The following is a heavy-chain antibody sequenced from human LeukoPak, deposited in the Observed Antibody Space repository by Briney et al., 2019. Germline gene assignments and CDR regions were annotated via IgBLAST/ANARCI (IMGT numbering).Heavy chain of an antibody. CDR3: ARRRGIQLRGNLGFFDY. CDR1: GGSISSGGYY. V-gene: IGHV4-30-2*01. D-gene: IGHD5-18*01. J-gene: IGHJ4*02. CDR2: IYHSGST. Sequence: SSETLSLTCTVSGGSISSGGYYWSWIRQPPGKGLEWIGYIYHSGSTYYNPSLKSRVTISVDRSKNQFSLKLSSVTAADTAVYYCARRRGIQLRGNLGFFDYWGQGTLVTVSS.